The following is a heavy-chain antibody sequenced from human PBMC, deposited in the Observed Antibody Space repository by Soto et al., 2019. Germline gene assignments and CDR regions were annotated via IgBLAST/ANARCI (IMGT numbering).Heavy chain of an antibody. CDR2: ISRSGDST. CDR3: AKKVVGYSGYHDY. Sequence: EVPLLESGGGLVQPGGSLRLSCAASGFTFSSYAMSWVRQAPGKGLEWVSAISRSGDSTYYADSVKGRFTISRDNSKNTLYLQMNSLRAEDTAVYYCAKKVVGYSGYHDYWGQGTLVTVSS. V-gene: IGHV3-23*01. J-gene: IGHJ4*02. D-gene: IGHD5-12*01. CDR1: GFTFSSYA.